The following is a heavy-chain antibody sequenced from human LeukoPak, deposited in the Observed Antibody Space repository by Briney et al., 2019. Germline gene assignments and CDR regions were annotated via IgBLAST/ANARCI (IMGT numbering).Heavy chain of an antibody. CDR1: GYTFTSYG. V-gene: IGHV1-18*01. Sequence: ASVKVSCKASGYTFTSYGISWVRQAPGQGLEWMGWISAYNGNTNYAQKLQGRVTMTTDTSTSTAYMELSSLRSEDTAVYYCARGPTRFDDYSDYHFDYWGQGTLVTVSS. J-gene: IGHJ4*02. CDR2: ISAYNGNT. D-gene: IGHD4-11*01. CDR3: ARGPTRFDDYSDYHFDY.